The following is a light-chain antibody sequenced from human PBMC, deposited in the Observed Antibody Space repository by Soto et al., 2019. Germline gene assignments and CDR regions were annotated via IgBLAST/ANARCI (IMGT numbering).Light chain of an antibody. V-gene: IGKV1-27*01. CDR3: QKCGIAPFS. CDR2: AAS. Sequence: DIQMTQSPSSLSASVGDRVTITCRASNGISNYLAWYQQKPGKVPKLLIYAASTLQSGVPSRFSGSGSGTDFTLTISSLQPEDVATYYCQKCGIAPFSFGGGTKVELK. J-gene: IGKJ4*01. CDR1: NGISNY.